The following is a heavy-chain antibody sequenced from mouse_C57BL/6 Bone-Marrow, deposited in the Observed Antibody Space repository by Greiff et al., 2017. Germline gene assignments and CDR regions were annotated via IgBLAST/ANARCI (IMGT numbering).Heavy chain of an antibody. CDR3: ARNYGSSLPYYFDY. CDR2: IYTGGGYT. CDR1: GYTFTNYW. D-gene: IGHD1-1*01. J-gene: IGHJ2*01. V-gene: IGHV1-63*01. Sequence: QVQLQQSGAELVRPGTSVKMSCKASGYTFTNYWIGWAKQRPGHGLEWIGDIYTGGGYTYSNEKVKGKATLTSYKSSSTSYMQFRSLTSDDSAIYYCARNYGSSLPYYFDYWGQGTTLTVSS.